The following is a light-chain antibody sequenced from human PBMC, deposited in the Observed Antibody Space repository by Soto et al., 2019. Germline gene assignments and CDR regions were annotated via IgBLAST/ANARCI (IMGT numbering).Light chain of an antibody. CDR1: QSVSRNY. CDR2: GVS. V-gene: IGKV3-20*01. J-gene: IGKJ1*01. CDR3: LQYGDSSWT. Sequence: ESELTQSPGTLSWSPGERATLCCWTSQSVSRNYLAWFQQKPGQAPRLLVYGVSNRATGIPDRFSGSGSGTEFTLTISRLEPEDCAVYFCLQYGDSSWTFGQGTKVEVK.